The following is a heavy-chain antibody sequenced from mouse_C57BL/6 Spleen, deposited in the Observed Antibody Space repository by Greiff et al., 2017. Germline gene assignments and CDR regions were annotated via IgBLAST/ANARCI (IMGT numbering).Heavy chain of an antibody. V-gene: IGHV1-69*01. CDR1: GYTFTSYW. CDR3: ARGPHYYGSSHVDY. D-gene: IGHD1-1*01. Sequence: QVQLQQPGAELVMPGASVKLSCKASGYTFTSYWMHWVKQRPGQGLEWIGEIDPSDSYTNYNQKFKGKSTLTVDKSSSTAYMQLSSLTSEDSAVYYCARGPHYYGSSHVDYGGQGTTLTVSS. CDR2: IDPSDSYT. J-gene: IGHJ2*01.